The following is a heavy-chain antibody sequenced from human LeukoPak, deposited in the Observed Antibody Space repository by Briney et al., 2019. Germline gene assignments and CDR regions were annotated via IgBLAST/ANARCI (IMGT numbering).Heavy chain of an antibody. V-gene: IGHV1-2*02. CDR1: GYTFTSYD. CDR3: ARDYTSCYDY. CDR2: MNPNSGGT. D-gene: IGHD2-2*01. Sequence: AASVKVSCKASGYTFTSYDINWVRQATGQGLEWMGWMNPNSGGTNYAQKFQGRVTMTRDTSISTAYMELSRLRSDDTAVYYCARDYTSCYDYWGQGTLVTVSS. J-gene: IGHJ4*02.